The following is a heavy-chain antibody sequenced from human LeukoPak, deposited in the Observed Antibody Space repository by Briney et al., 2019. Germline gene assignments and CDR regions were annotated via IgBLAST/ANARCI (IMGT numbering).Heavy chain of an antibody. J-gene: IGHJ5*02. CDR2: INPNSGGT. CDR1: GYTLTELS. CDR3: ARAYCGGDCYSRWFDP. V-gene: IGHV1-2*02. D-gene: IGHD2-21*02. Sequence: ASVKVSCKVSGYTLTELSMHWVRQAPGQGLEWMGWINPNSGGTNYAQKFQGRVTMTRDTSISTAYMELSRLRSDDTAVYYCARAYCGGDCYSRWFDPWGQGTLVTVSS.